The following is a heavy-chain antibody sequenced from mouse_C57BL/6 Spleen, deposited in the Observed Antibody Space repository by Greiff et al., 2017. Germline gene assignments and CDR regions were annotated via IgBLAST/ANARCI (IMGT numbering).Heavy chain of an antibody. CDR2: ISSGSSTI. CDR3: ARLGPYWYFDV. D-gene: IGHD4-1*01. CDR1: GFTFSDYG. Sequence: DVHLVESGGGLVKPGGSLKLSCAASGFTFSDYGMHWVRQAPEKGLEWVAYISSGSSTIYYADTVKGRFTISRDNAKNTLFLQMTSLRSEDTAMYYCARLGPYWYFDVWGTGTTVTVSS. J-gene: IGHJ1*03. V-gene: IGHV5-17*01.